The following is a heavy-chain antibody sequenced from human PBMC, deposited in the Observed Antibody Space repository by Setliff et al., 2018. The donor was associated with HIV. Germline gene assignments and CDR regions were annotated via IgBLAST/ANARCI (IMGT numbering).Heavy chain of an antibody. D-gene: IGHD6-13*01. CDR2: IKQDGSEK. J-gene: IGHJ6*03. Sequence: GGSLRLSCAASGFTFSNYWMSWVRQAPGKGLEWVANIKQDGSEKYYVDSVKGRFTISRDNAQNSLYLQMNSLRAEDTAVYHCCSAAPDYYYYYMDVWGKGTTVTVSS. V-gene: IGHV3-7*01. CDR1: GFTFSNYW. CDR3: CSAAPDYYYYYMDV.